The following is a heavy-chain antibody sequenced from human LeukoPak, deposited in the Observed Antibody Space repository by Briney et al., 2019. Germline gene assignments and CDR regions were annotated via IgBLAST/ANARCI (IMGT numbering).Heavy chain of an antibody. D-gene: IGHD4-17*01. CDR2: ISYIGST. CDR1: DDSFSSHY. CDR3: ARDLVTVTKGFDI. V-gene: IGHV4-59*11. Sequence: SETLSLTCAVSDDSFSSHYWTWIRQPPGKGLEWIGYISYIGSTNYNPSLKSRVTISIDTSKNQFSLKLSSVSAADTAVYYCARDLVTVTKGFDIWGQGTMVSVSS. J-gene: IGHJ3*02.